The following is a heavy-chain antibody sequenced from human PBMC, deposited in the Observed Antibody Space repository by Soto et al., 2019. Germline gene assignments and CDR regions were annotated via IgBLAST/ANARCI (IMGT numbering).Heavy chain of an antibody. CDR2: IYYSGST. D-gene: IGHD2-15*01. CDR1: GGSISSYY. CDR3: ARGCSGGSCYREGLDY. Sequence: SETLSLTCTVSGGSISSYYWSWIRQPPGKGLEWIGYIYYSGSTNYNPSLKSRVTISVDTSKNQFSLKLSSVTAADTAVYYCARGCSGGSCYREGLDYWGQGTLVTVSS. J-gene: IGHJ4*02. V-gene: IGHV4-59*01.